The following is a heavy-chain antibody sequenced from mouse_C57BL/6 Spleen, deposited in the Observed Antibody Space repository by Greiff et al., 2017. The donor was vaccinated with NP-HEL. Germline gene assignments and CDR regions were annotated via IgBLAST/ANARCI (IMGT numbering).Heavy chain of an antibody. V-gene: IGHV2-6-1*01. CDR3: ARHGGYGNYNYAMDY. CDR1: GFSLTSYG. J-gene: IGHJ4*01. Sequence: QVQLKESGPGLVAPSPSLSITCTVSGFSLTSYGVHWVRQPPGKGLEWLVVIWSDGSTTYNFALNSRLSISKDNSKCQVFLKMNSLQTDDTAMYDCARHGGYGNYNYAMDYWGQGTSVTVSS. D-gene: IGHD2-1*01. CDR2: IWSDGST.